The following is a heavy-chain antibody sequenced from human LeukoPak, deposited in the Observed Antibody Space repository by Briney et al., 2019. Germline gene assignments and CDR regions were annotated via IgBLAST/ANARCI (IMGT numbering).Heavy chain of an antibody. J-gene: IGHJ4*02. D-gene: IGHD4/OR15-4a*01. CDR2: IHSDEIRA. CDR3: ARGIYGDPVAFDY. Sequence: GGSLRLSCAASGFTFSSYWMHWVRQAPGRGLVWVSRIHSDEIRANYADSVTGRFTISRDNAKNTVYLQMNSLRNEDTAVYYCARGIYGDPVAFDYWGQGTLVTVSS. V-gene: IGHV3-74*01. CDR1: GFTFSSYW.